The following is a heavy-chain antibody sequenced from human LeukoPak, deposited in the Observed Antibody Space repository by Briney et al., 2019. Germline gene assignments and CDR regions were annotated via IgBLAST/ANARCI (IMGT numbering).Heavy chain of an antibody. Sequence: ASVKVSCKASGGTFSSYAISWVRQAPGQGLEWMGGIIPIFGTANYAQKFQGRVTITTDESTSTAYMELSSLRSEDTAVYYCARVGLLGYCSSTSCSNAFDTWGQGTMVTVSS. J-gene: IGHJ3*02. D-gene: IGHD2-2*01. CDR1: GGTFSSYA. CDR2: IIPIFGTA. V-gene: IGHV1-69*05. CDR3: ARVGLLGYCSSTSCSNAFDT.